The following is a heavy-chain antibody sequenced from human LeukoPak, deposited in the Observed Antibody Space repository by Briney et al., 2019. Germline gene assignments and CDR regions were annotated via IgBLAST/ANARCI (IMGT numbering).Heavy chain of an antibody. CDR2: MYYSGST. Sequence: PSETLSLTCTVSGGSISSGDYYWSWIRQPPGKGLEWIAYMYYSGSTYYNPSLKSRVTMSADTSKNQLSLKLSSVTAADAAVYYCARPYYYDSRIDPWGQGTLVTVSS. D-gene: IGHD3-22*01. V-gene: IGHV4-30-4*01. CDR3: ARPYYYDSRIDP. CDR1: GGSISSGDYY. J-gene: IGHJ5*02.